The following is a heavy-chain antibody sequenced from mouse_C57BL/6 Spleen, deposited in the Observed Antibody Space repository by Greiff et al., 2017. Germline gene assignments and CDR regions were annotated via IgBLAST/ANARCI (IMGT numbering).Heavy chain of an antibody. V-gene: IGHV5-4*01. CDR3: ARDRAYYSNLAWFAY. CDR2: ISDGGSYT. J-gene: IGHJ3*01. D-gene: IGHD2-5*01. CDR1: GFTFSSYA. Sequence: EVKLVESGGGLVKPGGSLKLSCAASGFTFSSYAMSWVRQTPEKRLEWVATISDGGSYTYYPDNVKGRFTISRDNAKNNLYLQMSHLKSEDTAMYYCARDRAYYSNLAWFAYWGQGTLVTVSA.